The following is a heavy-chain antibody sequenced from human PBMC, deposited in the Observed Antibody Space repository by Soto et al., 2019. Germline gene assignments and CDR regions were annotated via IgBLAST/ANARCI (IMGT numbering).Heavy chain of an antibody. V-gene: IGHV2-5*02. CDR2: IYWDDDK. Sequence: GLDLEWLALIYWDDDKRYSPSLKSRLTITKDTSKNQVVLTMTNMDPVDTATYYCAQQTGYARWFDPWGQGTLVTVSS. D-gene: IGHD3-9*01. J-gene: IGHJ5*02. CDR3: AQQTGYARWFDP.